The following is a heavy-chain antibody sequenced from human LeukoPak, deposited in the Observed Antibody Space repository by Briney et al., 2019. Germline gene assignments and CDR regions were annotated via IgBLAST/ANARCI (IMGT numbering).Heavy chain of an antibody. Sequence: GGSLRLSCAASGFTVSSNYMSWVRQAPGKGLEWVSVIYSGGSTYYADSVKGRFTISRDNSKNTLYLQMNSLRAEDTAVYYCARHYYDSRHDAFDIWGQGTMVTVSS. V-gene: IGHV3-53*01. CDR2: IYSGGST. J-gene: IGHJ3*02. CDR3: ARHYYDSRHDAFDI. D-gene: IGHD3-22*01. CDR1: GFTVSSNY.